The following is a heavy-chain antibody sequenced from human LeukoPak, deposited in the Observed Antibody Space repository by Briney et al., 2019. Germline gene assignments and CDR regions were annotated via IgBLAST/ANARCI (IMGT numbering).Heavy chain of an antibody. Sequence: GSLRLSCAVSGFIVSSNYMSWVRQAPGKGLEWIGEIYHSGSTNYNPSLKSRVTISVDKSKNQFSLKLSSVTAADTAVYYCARGRQAVADPYFDYWGQGTLVTVSS. CDR3: ARGRQAVADPYFDY. V-gene: IGHV4-4*02. J-gene: IGHJ4*02. CDR1: GFIVSSNY. CDR2: IYHSGST. D-gene: IGHD6-19*01.